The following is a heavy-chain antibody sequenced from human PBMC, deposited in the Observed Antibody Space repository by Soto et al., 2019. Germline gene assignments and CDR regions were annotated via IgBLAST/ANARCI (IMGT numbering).Heavy chain of an antibody. D-gene: IGHD3-3*01. Sequence: LSLTCTVSGGSISSYYWSWIRQPPGKGLEWIGYIYYSGSTNYNPSLKSRVTISVDTSKNQFSLKLSSVTAADTAVYYCAREGYLEWAPIDYWGQGTLVTVSS. CDR1: GGSISSYY. J-gene: IGHJ4*02. CDR2: IYYSGST. V-gene: IGHV4-59*01. CDR3: AREGYLEWAPIDY.